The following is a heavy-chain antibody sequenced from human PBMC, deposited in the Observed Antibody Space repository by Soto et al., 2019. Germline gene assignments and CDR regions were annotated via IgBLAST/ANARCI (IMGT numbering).Heavy chain of an antibody. V-gene: IGHV4-39*02. CDR1: GGSISSSSYY. D-gene: IGHD5-18*01. CDR2: IYYSGST. CDR3: ARDHSYGYYFDY. Sequence: PSETLSLTCTVSGGSISSSSYYWGWIRQPPGKGLEWIGSIYYSGSTYYNPSLKSRVTISVDTSKNQFSLKLSSVTAADTAVYYCARDHSYGYYFDYWGQGTLVTVSS. J-gene: IGHJ4*02.